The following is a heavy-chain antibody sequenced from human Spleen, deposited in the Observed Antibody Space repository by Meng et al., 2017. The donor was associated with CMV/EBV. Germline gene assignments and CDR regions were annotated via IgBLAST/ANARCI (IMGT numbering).Heavy chain of an antibody. CDR1: GFIFNIYG. D-gene: IGHD3-9*01. V-gene: IGHV3-30*02. J-gene: IGHJ4*02. CDR2: IRNDGSSK. CDR3: AKDLGRYYDILTGYWD. Sequence: SGFIFNIYGRHWVRQAPGKGLEWVAFIRNDGSSKKYADFVKGRFAISRDNSKNKLYLQMNSLRPEDTAVYYCAKDLGRYYDILTGYWDWGQGTLVTVSS.